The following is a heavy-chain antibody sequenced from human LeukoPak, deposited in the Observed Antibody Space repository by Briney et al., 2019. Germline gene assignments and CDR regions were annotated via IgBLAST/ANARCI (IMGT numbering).Heavy chain of an antibody. CDR1: GYTFTSYY. J-gene: IGHJ4*02. V-gene: IGHV1-46*01. Sequence: VASVTVSCKASGYTFTSYYMHWVRQAPGQGLEWMGIINPSGGSTSYAQKFQGRVTMTRDTSMSTVYMELSSLRSEDTAVYYCARSPFNYYGSGSLLTYWGQGTLVTVSS. CDR2: INPSGGST. CDR3: ARSPFNYYGSGSLLTY. D-gene: IGHD3-10*01.